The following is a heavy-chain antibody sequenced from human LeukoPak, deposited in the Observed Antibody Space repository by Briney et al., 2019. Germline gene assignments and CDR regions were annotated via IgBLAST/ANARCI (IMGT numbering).Heavy chain of an antibody. CDR1: GDSIRNYY. J-gene: IGHJ4*02. CDR3: AGFASGSNWSYLDR. CDR2: VYTRGSA. V-gene: IGHV4-4*07. D-gene: IGHD6-13*01. Sequence: SETLSLTCTVSGDSIRNYYWTWIRQPAGKGLEWIGRVYTRGSANYHPSLRSRVSMSVDTSKNQFSLNLSSMTAADTAIYYCAGFASGSNWSYLDRWGQGTLVTVSP.